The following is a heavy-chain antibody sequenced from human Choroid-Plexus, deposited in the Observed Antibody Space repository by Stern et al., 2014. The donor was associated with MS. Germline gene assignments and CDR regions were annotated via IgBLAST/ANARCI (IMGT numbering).Heavy chain of an antibody. Sequence: QLQLQESGSGLVKPSQTLSLTCSVSGYSITSAAFPWAWIRQAPGKGLEWIRNPICGGTPHAQPSHGSGVNISVDASKTHFTLRRNLGTAADTAVYYCARGRSRVHPPLDPWGQGTLVTVSS. D-gene: IGHD2-2*01. CDR2: PICGGTP. J-gene: IGHJ5*02. V-gene: IGHV4-30-2*01. CDR3: ARGRSRVHPPLDP. CDR1: GYSITSAAFP.